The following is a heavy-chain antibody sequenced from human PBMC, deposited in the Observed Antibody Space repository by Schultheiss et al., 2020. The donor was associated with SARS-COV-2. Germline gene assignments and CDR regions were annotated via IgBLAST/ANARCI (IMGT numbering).Heavy chain of an antibody. CDR2: INHSGST. CDR3: ASGTTVTRFDP. CDR1: GGSFSGYY. J-gene: IGHJ5*02. D-gene: IGHD4-11*01. V-gene: IGHV4-34*01. Sequence: SETLSLTCAVYGGSFSGYYWSWIRQPPGKGLEWIGEINHSGSTYYNPSLKSRVTISVDTSKNQFSLKLSSVTAADTAVYYCASGTTVTRFDPWGQGTLVTVS.